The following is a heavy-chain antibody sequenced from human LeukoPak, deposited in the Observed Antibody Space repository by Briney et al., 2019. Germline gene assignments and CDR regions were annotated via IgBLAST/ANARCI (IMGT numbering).Heavy chain of an antibody. CDR2: IYYSGST. D-gene: IGHD2-21*02. V-gene: IGHV4-39*01. CDR3: ARRYCGGDCTFDWFDP. CDR1: GGSISSSSYY. J-gene: IGHJ5*02. Sequence: SETLSLTCTVSGGSISSSSYYWGWIRQPPGKGLEWIGSIYYSGSTYYNPSLKSRVTISVDTSRNQFSLKLSSVTAADTAVYYCARRYCGGDCTFDWFDPWGQGTLVTVSS.